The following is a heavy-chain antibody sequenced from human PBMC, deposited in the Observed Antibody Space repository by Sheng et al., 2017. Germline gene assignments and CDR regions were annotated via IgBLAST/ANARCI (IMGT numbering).Heavy chain of an antibody. CDR3: ARAAWSGYYPGYMDV. V-gene: IGHV3-21*01. CDR1: GFTFSSYS. CDR2: ISSSSSYI. D-gene: IGHD3-3*01. Sequence: EVQLVESGGGLVKPGGSLRLSCAASGFTFSSYSMNWVRQAPGKGLEWVSSISSSSSYIYYADSVKGRFTISRDNAKNSLYLQMNSLRAEDTAVYYCARAAWSGYYPGYMDVWGKGTTVTVSS. J-gene: IGHJ6*03.